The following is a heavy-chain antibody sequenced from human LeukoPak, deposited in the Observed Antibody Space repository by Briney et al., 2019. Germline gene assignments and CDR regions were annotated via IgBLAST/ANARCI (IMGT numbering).Heavy chain of an antibody. CDR3: AKDRGVTTITGMDY. D-gene: IGHD5-12*01. J-gene: IGHJ4*02. Sequence: SVKGRYTISRDNGENSIYLQMNSLRAEDTAVYYCAKDRGVTTITGMDYWGQGTLVTVSS. V-gene: IGHV3-11*05.